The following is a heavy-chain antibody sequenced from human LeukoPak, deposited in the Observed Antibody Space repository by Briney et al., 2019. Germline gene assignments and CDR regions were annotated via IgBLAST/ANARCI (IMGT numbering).Heavy chain of an antibody. V-gene: IGHV5-51*01. CDR3: ARTVTTYAGWFDP. CDR1: GYRFTSYW. Sequence: RGESLKISCKGSGYRFTSYWIGWVRQMPGKGLEWMGIIYPGDSDTRYSPSFQGQVTISADKSISTAYLQWSSLKASDTAMYYCARTVTTYAGWFDPWGQGTLVTVSS. CDR2: IYPGDSDT. J-gene: IGHJ5*02. D-gene: IGHD4-17*01.